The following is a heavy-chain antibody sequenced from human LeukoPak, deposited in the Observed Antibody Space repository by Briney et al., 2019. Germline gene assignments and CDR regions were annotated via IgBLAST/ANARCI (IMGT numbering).Heavy chain of an antibody. D-gene: IGHD6-19*01. CDR1: GHTFTGYC. V-gene: IGHV1-2*06. J-gene: IGHJ4*02. Sequence: GASVKVSCKASGHTFTGYCMHWVRQAPGQGLEWMGRINPNSGGTNYAQKFQGRVTMTRDTSISTAYMELSRLTSDDTALYYCAWGQWLDYWGQGTLVTVSS. CDR2: INPNSGGT. CDR3: AWGQWLDY.